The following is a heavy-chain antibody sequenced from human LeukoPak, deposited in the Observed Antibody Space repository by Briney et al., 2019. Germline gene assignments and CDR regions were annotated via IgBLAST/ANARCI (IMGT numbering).Heavy chain of an antibody. J-gene: IGHJ4*02. CDR3: ARYYYDSSGAPSLDY. D-gene: IGHD3-22*01. V-gene: IGHV1-2*02. Sequence: GASVKVSCKASGYTFTGYYMHWVRQAPGQGLEWMGWINPNSGGTNHAQKFQGRVTMTRDTSISTAYMELSRLRSDDTAVYYCARYYYDSSGAPSLDYWGQGTLVTVSS. CDR2: INPNSGGT. CDR1: GYTFTGYY.